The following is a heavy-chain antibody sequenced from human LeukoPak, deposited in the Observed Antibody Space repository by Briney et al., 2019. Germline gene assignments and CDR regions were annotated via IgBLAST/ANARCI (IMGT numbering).Heavy chain of an antibody. J-gene: IGHJ4*02. D-gene: IGHD6-19*01. CDR2: ISAYNGNT. V-gene: IGHV1-18*04. CDR1: GYTFTGYY. Sequence: ASVKVSCKASGYTFTGYYMHWVRQAPGQGLEWMGWISAYNGNTNYAQKLQGRVTMTTDTSTSTAYMELRSLRSDDTAVYYCAREVRSSNFDYWGQGTLVTVSS. CDR3: AREVRSSNFDY.